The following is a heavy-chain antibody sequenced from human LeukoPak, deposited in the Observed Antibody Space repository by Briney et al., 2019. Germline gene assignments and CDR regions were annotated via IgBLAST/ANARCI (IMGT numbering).Heavy chain of an antibody. Sequence: ASVKVSCKASGYTFTGYYMLWVRQAPGQGLEWMGWINPNSGGTNYAQKLQGRVTMTTDTSTSTAYMELRSLRSDDTAVYYCARDRMGATSLYGYWGQGTLVTVSS. D-gene: IGHD1-26*01. J-gene: IGHJ4*02. CDR3: ARDRMGATSLYGY. CDR1: GYTFTGYY. CDR2: INPNSGGT. V-gene: IGHV1-2*02.